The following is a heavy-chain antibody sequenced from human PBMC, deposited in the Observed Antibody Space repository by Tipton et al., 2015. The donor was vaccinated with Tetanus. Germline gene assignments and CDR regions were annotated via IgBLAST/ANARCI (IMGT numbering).Heavy chain of an antibody. CDR2: IYPGDSDA. CDR3: ARLPKHYSASGST. V-gene: IGHV5-51*01. CDR1: EHNSRSYW. Sequence: QSGPEVRKPGQSLKISCKVSEHNSRSYWISWVRQMPGKGLEWMGIIYPGDSDATYSPSFQGQVTISADKSISTAYLQWSSLKASDTAIYFCARLPKHYSASGSTWGQGTLVTVSS. J-gene: IGHJ5*02. D-gene: IGHD3-10*01.